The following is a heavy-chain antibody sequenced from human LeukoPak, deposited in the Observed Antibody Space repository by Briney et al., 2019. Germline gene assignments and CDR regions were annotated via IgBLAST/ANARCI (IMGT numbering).Heavy chain of an antibody. CDR3: AHRNLPYCGGDCYSD. V-gene: IGHV2-5*01. D-gene: IGHD2-21*01. J-gene: IGHJ4*02. Sequence: SGPTLVKPTQTLTLTCTFSGFSLGTSGVGVGWIRQPPGKALEWLALIYWNDDKRYSPSLKSRLTITKDTSKNQVVLTMTNMDPVDTATYYCAHRNLPYCGGDCYSDWGQGTLVTVSS. CDR1: GFSLGTSGVG. CDR2: IYWNDDK.